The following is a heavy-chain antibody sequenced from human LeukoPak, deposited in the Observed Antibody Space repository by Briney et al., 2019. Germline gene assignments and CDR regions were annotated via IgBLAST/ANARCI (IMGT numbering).Heavy chain of an antibody. J-gene: IGHJ4*02. CDR2: ISGGGGST. CDR1: GFTFTTYW. D-gene: IGHD1-26*01. CDR3: AKDLRYSGSFRSGNY. V-gene: IGHV3-23*01. Sequence: PGGSLRLSCAASGFTFTTYWMSWVRQAPGKGLEWVSAISGGGGSTYNADSVKGRFTISRDNSKNTLYLQMNSLRAEDTAVYYCAKDLRYSGSFRSGNYWGQGTLVTVSS.